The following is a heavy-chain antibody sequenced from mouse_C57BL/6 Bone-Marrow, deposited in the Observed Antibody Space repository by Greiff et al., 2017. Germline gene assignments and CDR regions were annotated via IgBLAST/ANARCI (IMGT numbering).Heavy chain of an antibody. J-gene: IGHJ2*01. V-gene: IGHV6-3*01. D-gene: IGHD1-1*01. CDR2: IRLKSDNYAT. CDR3: ASFITTVVNYFDY. CDR1: GFTFSNYW. Sequence: EVQLVESGGGLVQPGGSMKLSCVASGFTFSNYWMNWVRQSPEKGLEWVAQIRLKSDNYATHYAESVKGRFTISRDDSKSSVYLQMNNLRAEDTGIYYCASFITTVVNYFDYWGQGTTLTVSS.